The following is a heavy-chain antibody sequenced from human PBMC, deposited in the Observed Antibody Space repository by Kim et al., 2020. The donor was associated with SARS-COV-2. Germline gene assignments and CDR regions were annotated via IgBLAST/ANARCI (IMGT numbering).Heavy chain of an antibody. CDR2: INPNSGGT. D-gene: IGHD2-2*01. J-gene: IGHJ6*02. CDR3: ARDYVVPAATYYYYYGMEV. Sequence: ASVKVSCKASGYTFTGYYMHWVRQAPGQGLEWMGWINPNSGGTNYAQKFQGRVTMTRDTSISTAYMELSRLRSDDTAVYYCARDYVVPAATYYYYYGMEVWGQGTTVTVSS. CDR1: GYTFTGYY. V-gene: IGHV1-2*02.